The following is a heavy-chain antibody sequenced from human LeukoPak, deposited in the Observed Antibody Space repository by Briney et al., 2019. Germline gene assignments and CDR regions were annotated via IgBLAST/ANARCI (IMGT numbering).Heavy chain of an antibody. J-gene: IGHJ5*02. CDR2: INPNSGGT. Sequence: ASVKVSCKASAYTFTGYYMHWVRQAPGQGLEWMGWINPNSGGTNYAQKFQGRVTMTRDTSISTAYMELSRLRSDDTAVYYCARPIAAAGISWFDPWGQGTLVTVSS. D-gene: IGHD6-13*01. CDR3: ARPIAAAGISWFDP. CDR1: AYTFTGYY. V-gene: IGHV1-2*02.